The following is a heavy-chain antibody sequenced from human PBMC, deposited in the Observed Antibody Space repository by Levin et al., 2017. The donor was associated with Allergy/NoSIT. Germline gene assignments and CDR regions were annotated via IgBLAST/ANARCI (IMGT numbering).Heavy chain of an antibody. Sequence: SETLSLTCTVSGGSISSSSYYWGWIRQPPGKGLEWIGSIYYSGSTYYNPSLKSRVTISVDTSKNQFSLKLSSVTAADTAVYYCARRVLAGGYFDYWGQGTLVTVSS. CDR2: IYYSGST. CDR1: GGSISSSSYY. J-gene: IGHJ4*02. CDR3: ARRVLAGGYFDY. D-gene: IGHD3-10*01. V-gene: IGHV4-39*01.